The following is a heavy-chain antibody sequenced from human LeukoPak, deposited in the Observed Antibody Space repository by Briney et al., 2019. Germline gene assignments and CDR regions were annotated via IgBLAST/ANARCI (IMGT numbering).Heavy chain of an antibody. D-gene: IGHD3-9*01. J-gene: IGHJ4*02. V-gene: IGHV3-30*02. CDR1: GFTFSSYG. CDR3: AKDGSHYDILTGYSMGFDY. Sequence: GGSLRLSCAASGFTFSSYGMHWVRQAPGKGLEWVAFIRYDGSNKYYADSVKGRFTISRDNSKNTLYLQMNSLRAEDTAVYYCAKDGSHYDILTGYSMGFDYWGQGTLVTVSS. CDR2: IRYDGSNK.